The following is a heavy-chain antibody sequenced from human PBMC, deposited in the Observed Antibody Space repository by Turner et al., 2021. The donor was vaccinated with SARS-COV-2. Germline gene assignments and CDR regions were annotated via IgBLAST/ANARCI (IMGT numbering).Heavy chain of an antibody. CDR3: ARLGGGDRPGDY. D-gene: IGHD2-21*02. CDR1: GYTFSGYY. J-gene: IGHJ4*02. V-gene: IGHV1-2*02. Sequence: QVQLVQSGAEVKKPGASVKVSCKASGYTFSGYYMHWVRQAPGQGLEWMGWINPNSGGTNDAQKLQGRVTMTTDTSTSTAYMELRSLRSDDTAVYYCARLGGGDRPGDYWGQGTLVTVSS. CDR2: INPNSGGT.